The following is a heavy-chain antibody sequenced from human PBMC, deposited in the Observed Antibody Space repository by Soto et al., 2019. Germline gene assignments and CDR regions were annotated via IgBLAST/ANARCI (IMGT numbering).Heavy chain of an antibody. CDR2: ISGSGGST. CDR3: AKDGPPRAGIAAAGYYFDY. CDR1: GFTFSSYA. J-gene: IGHJ4*02. D-gene: IGHD6-13*01. V-gene: IGHV3-23*01. Sequence: PGGSLRLSCAASGFTFSSYAMSWFRQAPGKGLEWVSAISGSGGSTYYADSVKGRFTISRDNSKNTLYLQMNSLRAEDTAVYYCAKDGPPRAGIAAAGYYFDYWGQGTLVTVSS.